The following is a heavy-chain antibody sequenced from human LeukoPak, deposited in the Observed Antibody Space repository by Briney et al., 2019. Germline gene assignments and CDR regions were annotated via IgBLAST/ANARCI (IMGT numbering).Heavy chain of an antibody. D-gene: IGHD3-10*01. J-gene: IGHJ3*02. V-gene: IGHV3-9*01. Sequence: GGSLRLSCAASGFTFDDYAMHWVRQAPGKGLEWVSGISWNSGSIGYADSVKGRFTISRDNAKNSLYLQMNSLRAEDTALYYCAKARHGSGSYSGAFDIWGQGTMVTVSS. CDR2: ISWNSGSI. CDR3: AKARHGSGSYSGAFDI. CDR1: GFTFDDYA.